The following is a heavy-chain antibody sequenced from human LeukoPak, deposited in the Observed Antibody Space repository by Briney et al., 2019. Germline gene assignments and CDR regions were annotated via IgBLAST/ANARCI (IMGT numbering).Heavy chain of an antibody. V-gene: IGHV3-33*06. CDR3: AKQGGHRLNWFDP. CDR1: GFTFRTYG. CDR2: IWYDGSNK. J-gene: IGHJ5*02. Sequence: GGSLRLSCAASGFTFRTYGMHWVRQAPGKGLEWVAVIWYDGSNKYYADSVRGRFTISRDNSKNTLYLQMNSLRAEDTAVYYCAKQGGHRLNWFDPWGQGTLVTVSS.